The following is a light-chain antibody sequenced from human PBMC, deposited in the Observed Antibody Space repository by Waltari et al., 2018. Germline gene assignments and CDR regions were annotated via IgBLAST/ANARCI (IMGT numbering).Light chain of an antibody. Sequence: DIQMTQSPSTLSASVGDRVIISCRASQSIKNWLAWYQQKPGKAPKLLIYKASTLESEVPSRFSGSGAGTEFTLTINRLQPDDFATYYCQQYSSYSGFTFGPGTKVDIK. CDR1: QSIKNW. J-gene: IGKJ3*01. CDR3: QQYSSYSGFT. CDR2: KAS. V-gene: IGKV1-5*03.